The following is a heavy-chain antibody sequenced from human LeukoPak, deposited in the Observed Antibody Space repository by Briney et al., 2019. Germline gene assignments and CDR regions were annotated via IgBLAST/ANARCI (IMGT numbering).Heavy chain of an antibody. CDR1: GFTFSSYA. D-gene: IGHD3-10*01. CDR2: ISGSGGST. J-gene: IGHJ6*03. V-gene: IGHV3-23*01. CDR3: AKDSYGSGSYYRTQYYYYMDV. Sequence: GGSLRLSCAASGFTFSSYAMSWVRQAPGKGLEWVSAISGSGGSTYYADSVKGRFTISRDNSKNTLYLQMNSLRAEDTAVYYCAKDSYGSGSYYRTQYYYYMDVWGKGTTVTVSS.